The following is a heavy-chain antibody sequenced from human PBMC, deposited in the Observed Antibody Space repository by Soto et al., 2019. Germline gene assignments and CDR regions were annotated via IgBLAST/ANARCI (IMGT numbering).Heavy chain of an antibody. CDR1: GYTFTSYD. CDR3: AKDSLISKIVGALDY. V-gene: IGHV1-8*01. Sequence: ASVKVSCKASGYTFTSYDINWVRQATGQGFEWMGWMNPNSGNTCYAQKFQGRVTMTRDTSITTAYMELSSLRSEDTAVYYCAKDSLISKIVGALDYWGQGTLVTVSS. CDR2: MNPNSGNT. D-gene: IGHD1-26*01. J-gene: IGHJ4*02.